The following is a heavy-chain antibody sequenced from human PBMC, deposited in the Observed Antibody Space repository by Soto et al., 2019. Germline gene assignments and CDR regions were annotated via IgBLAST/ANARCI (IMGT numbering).Heavy chain of an antibody. CDR1: GGSVSSGSYY. J-gene: IGHJ3*02. CDR2: IYYSGST. V-gene: IGHV4-31*03. CDR3: ARARLSAVYAFDI. Sequence: PSETLSLTCTVSGGSVSSGSYYWTWIRQRPGKGLEWIGYIYYSGSTYYRPSLKSRLSISLDTSKNQFSLRLSSVTAADTAMYYCARARLSAVYAFDIWGQGTMVTVSS. D-gene: IGHD1-20*01.